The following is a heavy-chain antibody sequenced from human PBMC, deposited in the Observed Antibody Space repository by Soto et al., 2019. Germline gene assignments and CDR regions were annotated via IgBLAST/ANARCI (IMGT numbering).Heavy chain of an antibody. CDR2: LSGSGDTT. Sequence: LRLSCAASGFTFSSYGMNWVRQAPGKGLEWVSALSGSGDTTYYADSVRGRFSISRDKSKNTLYLQMNSLRAEDTAVYYCAKDEITIFGVVTNAFDIWGQGTMVTVSS. D-gene: IGHD3-3*01. V-gene: IGHV3-23*01. J-gene: IGHJ3*02. CDR3: AKDEITIFGVVTNAFDI. CDR1: GFTFSSYG.